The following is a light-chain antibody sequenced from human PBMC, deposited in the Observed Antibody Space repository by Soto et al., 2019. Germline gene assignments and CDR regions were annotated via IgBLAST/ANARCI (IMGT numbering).Light chain of an antibody. CDR2: GAS. Sequence: ISCRASQSVSSSYLAWYQQKPGQAPRLLIYGASSRATGIPDRFSGSGSGTDFTLTISRLEPEDFAVYYCQQYGSSGTFGQGTKVDIK. V-gene: IGKV3-20*01. J-gene: IGKJ1*01. CDR1: QSVSSSY. CDR3: QQYGSSGT.